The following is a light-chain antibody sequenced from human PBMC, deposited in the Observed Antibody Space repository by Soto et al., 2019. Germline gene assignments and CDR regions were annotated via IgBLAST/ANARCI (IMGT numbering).Light chain of an antibody. J-gene: IGKJ1*01. V-gene: IGKV3-20*01. CDR2: GVS. CDR3: EQYGSSPRT. Sequence: EIVLTQSPCTLSLSPGERSSLSCISSQSVSSIYFAWYQQKRGQAPRLLIYGVSSRATGIPDRFSGSGSGTDFTLTISRLEPEDSAVYYCEQYGSSPRTFGQGTKVDIK. CDR1: QSVSSIY.